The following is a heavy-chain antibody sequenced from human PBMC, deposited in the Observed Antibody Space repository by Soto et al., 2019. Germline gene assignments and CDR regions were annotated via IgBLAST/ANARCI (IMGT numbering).Heavy chain of an antibody. CDR3: ARQLIY. V-gene: IGHV4-59*04. Sequence: SETLSLTCTVSGGSISSSYWSWIRQPPGKGMEWIGYIYDSGSTYYNSSLKSRVSMSVDTSKNQLSLKLSCVTAADTAVYYCARQLIYWGQETSVTVSS. D-gene: IGHD6-13*01. CDR1: GGSISSSY. J-gene: IGHJ4*02. CDR2: IYDSGST.